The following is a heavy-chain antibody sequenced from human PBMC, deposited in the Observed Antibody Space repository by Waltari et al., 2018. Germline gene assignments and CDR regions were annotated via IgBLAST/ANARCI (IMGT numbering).Heavy chain of an antibody. Sequence: VQLVDPGGGLVKPGGSLRLSCEASGFTFSAYYMGWIRQTPGKGLEWISYISSSGNTIYYADSVKGRFSISRDNTKSSLFLEMNSLRAEDTAVYYCTRPPGDRRRDYWGQGTQVTVSS. CDR3: TRPPGDRRRDY. CDR2: ISSSGNTI. D-gene: IGHD3-10*01. CDR1: GFTFSAYY. V-gene: IGHV3-11*01. J-gene: IGHJ4*02.